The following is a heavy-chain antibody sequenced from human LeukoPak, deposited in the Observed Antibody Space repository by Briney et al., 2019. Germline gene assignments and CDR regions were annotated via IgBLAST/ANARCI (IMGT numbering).Heavy chain of an antibody. CDR1: GYTFTSYD. J-gene: IGHJ4*02. Sequence: ASVKVSCKAYGYTFTSYDINWVRQATGHGLEWMGWMNPNSGNTGYAQKFQVRVTMTRNTSISTSYMELSSMRSEDTAVYYCPRWSGDYYDSSGYHGYWGQGTLVTVSS. D-gene: IGHD3-22*01. V-gene: IGHV1-8*01. CDR2: MNPNSGNT. CDR3: PRWSGDYYDSSGYHGY.